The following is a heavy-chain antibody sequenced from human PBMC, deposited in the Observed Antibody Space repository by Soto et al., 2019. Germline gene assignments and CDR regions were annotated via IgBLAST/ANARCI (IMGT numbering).Heavy chain of an antibody. CDR3: ARGYYDFWSGYSHGMDV. CDR1: GYTFTSYA. V-gene: IGHV1-3*01. Sequence: ASVKVSCKASGYTFTSYAMHWVRQAPGQRLEWMGWINAGNGNTKYSQKFQGRVTITRDTSASTAYMELSSLRSEDTAVYYCARGYYDFWSGYSHGMDVWGQGTTVTVSS. J-gene: IGHJ6*02. CDR2: INAGNGNT. D-gene: IGHD3-3*01.